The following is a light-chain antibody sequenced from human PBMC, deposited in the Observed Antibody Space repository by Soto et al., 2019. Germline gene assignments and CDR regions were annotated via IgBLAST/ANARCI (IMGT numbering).Light chain of an antibody. CDR3: QQYNHYWT. V-gene: IGKV1-5*01. J-gene: IGKJ1*01. CDR2: DAS. Sequence: DFQMAQSPSSLSASVGDRVTITCRASQGISDYLAWYQQKPGKAPKLLIYDASSLESGVPSRFSGSGSGTEFTLTISSLQPDDFATYYCQQYNHYWTFGQGTKVDIK. CDR1: QGISDY.